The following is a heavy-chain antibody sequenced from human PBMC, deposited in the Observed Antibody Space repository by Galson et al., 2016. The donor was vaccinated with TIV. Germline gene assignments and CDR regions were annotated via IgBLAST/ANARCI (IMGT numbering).Heavy chain of an antibody. CDR3: ASPARTDYYDTSGYQSY. V-gene: IGHV3-66*02. D-gene: IGHD3-22*01. J-gene: IGHJ4*01. CDR1: GFTVDSNY. Sequence: SLRLSCAASGFTVDSNYMTWVRQAPGKGLEGVSIMYRSETTYYADSVKGRFTISRDNSKNTLYLQMNSLRLEDTAVYYCASPARTDYYDTSGYQSYWGHGTLVTVSS. CDR2: MYRSETT.